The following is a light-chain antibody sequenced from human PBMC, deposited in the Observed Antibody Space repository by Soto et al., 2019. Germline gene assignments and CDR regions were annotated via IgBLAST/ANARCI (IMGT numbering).Light chain of an antibody. V-gene: IGKV3-15*01. CDR2: GAA. Sequence: EIVMTQSPATVSVSPGERATLSCRASQSVFSSLAWYQQKPGQAPRLLIYGAATRATGIPARFSGSGSGTEFTLTISSLQSEDFAVYYCQQYHNWPAFGQGTKV. CDR1: QSVFSS. CDR3: QQYHNWPA. J-gene: IGKJ1*01.